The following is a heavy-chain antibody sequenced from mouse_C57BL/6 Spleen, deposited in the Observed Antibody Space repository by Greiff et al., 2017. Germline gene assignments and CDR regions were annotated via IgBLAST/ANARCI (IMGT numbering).Heavy chain of an antibody. CDR3: ARNGDY. Sequence: VKLQESGPELVKPGASVQLSCKASGYTFTSYDINWVKQRPGQGLEWIGWIYPRDGSTKDNEKFKGKATLTVDTSSSTAYVELHSLTSEDSAVYFCARNGDYWGQGTTRTVSS. CDR1: GYTFTSYD. J-gene: IGHJ2*01. CDR2: IYPRDGST. V-gene: IGHV1-85*01.